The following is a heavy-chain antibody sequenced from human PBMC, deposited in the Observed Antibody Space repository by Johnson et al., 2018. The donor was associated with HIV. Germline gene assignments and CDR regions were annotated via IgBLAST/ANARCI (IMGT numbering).Heavy chain of an antibody. D-gene: IGHD3-10*01. CDR3: AKSTQATIARESGPYGAFDS. Sequence: QVQLVESGGGLVQPGGSLRLSCAASGFTFSSYAMHWVRQAPGKGLEWVAIISYDGTNQYHADSVKGRFTISRDNSKNTLYLQMNSLRAEDTALYYCAKSTQATIARESGPYGAFDSWGQGTMVTVSS. V-gene: IGHV3-30*18. CDR2: ISYDGTNQ. J-gene: IGHJ3*02. CDR1: GFTFSSYA.